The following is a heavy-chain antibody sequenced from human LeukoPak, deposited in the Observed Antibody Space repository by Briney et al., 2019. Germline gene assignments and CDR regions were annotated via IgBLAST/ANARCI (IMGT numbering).Heavy chain of an antibody. CDR2: IYYSGST. J-gene: IGHJ6*02. D-gene: IGHD5-12*01. CDR1: GGSISSYY. CDR3: ARVRGYSGYDQYYYYGMDV. Sequence: SETLSLTCTVSGGSISSYYWSWIRQPPGKGLEWIGYIYYSGSTNYNPSLKSRVTISVDTSKNQFSLKLSSVTAADTAVYYCARVRGYSGYDQYYYYGMDVWVQGTTVTVSS. V-gene: IGHV4-59*01.